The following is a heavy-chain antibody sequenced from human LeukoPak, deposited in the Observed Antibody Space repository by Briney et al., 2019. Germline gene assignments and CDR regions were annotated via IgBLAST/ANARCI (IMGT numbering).Heavy chain of an antibody. V-gene: IGHV3-64D*06. Sequence: GGPLRLSCSASGFTFSVYTMHWVRQAPGKGLEFVSAISGNGDNTFYADSMKGRFTISRDNSKNTLWLQMSSLRDDDTAVYYCVKDRSGTYTFDYWGQGTLVTVSS. CDR3: VKDRSGTYTFDY. CDR2: ISGNGDNT. CDR1: GFTFSVYT. D-gene: IGHD1-26*01. J-gene: IGHJ4*02.